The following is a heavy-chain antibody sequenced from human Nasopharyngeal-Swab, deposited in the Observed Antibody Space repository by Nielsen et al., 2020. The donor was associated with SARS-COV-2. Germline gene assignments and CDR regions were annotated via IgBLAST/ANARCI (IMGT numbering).Heavy chain of an antibody. CDR3: ARDRLPYYYYYMDV. V-gene: IGHV1-69*13. J-gene: IGHJ6*03. Sequence: SVKVSCKASGGTFSSYAISWVRQAPGQGLEWMGGIIPIFGTANYAQKFQGRVTIAADESTSTAYMELSSLRSEDTAVYYCARDRLPYYYYYMDVWGKGTTVTVSS. CDR1: GGTFSSYA. CDR2: IIPIFGTA. D-gene: IGHD5-18*01.